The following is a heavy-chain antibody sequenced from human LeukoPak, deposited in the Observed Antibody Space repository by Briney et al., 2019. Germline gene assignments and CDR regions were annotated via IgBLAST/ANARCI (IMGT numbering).Heavy chain of an antibody. J-gene: IGHJ3*02. Sequence: GGSLRLSCAASGFTFSSYDMHWVRQATGKGLEWVSAIGTAGDTYYPGSVKGRFTISRENAKNSLYLQMNSLRAGDTAVYYCARFGSYSKSDAFDIWGQGTVVTVSS. CDR3: ARFGSYSKSDAFDI. CDR2: IGTAGDT. V-gene: IGHV3-13*01. CDR1: GFTFSSYD. D-gene: IGHD1-26*01.